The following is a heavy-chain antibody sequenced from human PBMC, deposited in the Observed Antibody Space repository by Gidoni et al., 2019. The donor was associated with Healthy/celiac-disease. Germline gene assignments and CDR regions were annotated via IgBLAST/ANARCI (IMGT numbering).Heavy chain of an antibody. CDR2: TYYRSKWYN. Sequence: QVQLQQSGPGLVKPSQTLSLTCAISGDSVSSHSAAWNWIRQSPSRGLEWLGRTYYRSKWYNDYAVSVKSRITINPDTSKNQFSLQLNSVTPEDTAVYYCARDRNGYSGYVGNYYYYGMDVWGQGTTVTVSS. D-gene: IGHD5-12*01. V-gene: IGHV6-1*01. CDR1: GDSVSSHSAA. J-gene: IGHJ6*02. CDR3: ARDRNGYSGYVGNYYYYGMDV.